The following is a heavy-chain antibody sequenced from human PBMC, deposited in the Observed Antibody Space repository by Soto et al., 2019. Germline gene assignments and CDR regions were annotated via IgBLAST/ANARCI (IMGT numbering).Heavy chain of an antibody. CDR3: AKDRSRTVTPISYFGP. CDR2: ISSGGGAT. D-gene: IGHD2-21*02. J-gene: IGHJ5*02. CDR1: GFTLSNYA. Sequence: GSLRLSCAASGFTLSNYAMSWVRQATGKGLEWVSAISSGGGATYYADSVKGRFTISRDNSKNTVFLQMSSLRAEDSAVYYCAKDRSRTVTPISYFGPWGQGTLVTVSS. V-gene: IGHV3-23*01.